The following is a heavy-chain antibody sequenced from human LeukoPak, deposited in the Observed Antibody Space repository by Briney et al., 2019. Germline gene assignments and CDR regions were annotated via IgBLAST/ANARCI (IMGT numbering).Heavy chain of an antibody. CDR1: GGSITSRTYY. J-gene: IGHJ6*03. D-gene: IGHD2-21*01. Sequence: PSETLSLTCTVSGGSITSRTYYWGWIRQAPGKGLEWVGSMYYSGSTYYDTSLKSRVTISVDTSKNQFSLKLSSVTASETAVYYCARLFPYYYHYMDVWGKGTTVTVSS. CDR2: MYYSGST. V-gene: IGHV4-39*07. CDR3: ARLFPYYYHYMDV.